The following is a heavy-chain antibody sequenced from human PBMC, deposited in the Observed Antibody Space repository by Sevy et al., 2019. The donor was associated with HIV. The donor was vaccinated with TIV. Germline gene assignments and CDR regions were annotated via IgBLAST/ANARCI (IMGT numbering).Heavy chain of an antibody. CDR2: INHSGST. V-gene: IGHV4-34*01. D-gene: IGHD6-13*01. CDR3: ARKRKQQAFDY. Sequence: SDTLSLTCAVYGGSFSGYYWSWIRQPPGKGLEWIGEINHSGSTNYNPSLKSRVTISVDTSKNQFSLKLSSVTAADTAVYYCARKRKQQAFDYWGQGTLVTVSS. CDR1: GGSFSGYY. J-gene: IGHJ4*02.